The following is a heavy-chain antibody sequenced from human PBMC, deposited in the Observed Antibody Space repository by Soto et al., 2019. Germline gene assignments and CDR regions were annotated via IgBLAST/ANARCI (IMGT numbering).Heavy chain of an antibody. J-gene: IGHJ4*02. V-gene: IGHV5-51*01. CDR1: GYSFSTYW. D-gene: IGHD5-12*01. CDR3: ARHSLATQPGDY. Sequence: PGGALKISWKTSGYSFSTYWIAWVRQRPGKGLDWMGIIYPGDSDTRYSPSFQGQVTISVDNSIDTAYLEWTTLTASDSAMYYCARHSLATQPGDYWGQGTRVTVSS. CDR2: IYPGDSDT.